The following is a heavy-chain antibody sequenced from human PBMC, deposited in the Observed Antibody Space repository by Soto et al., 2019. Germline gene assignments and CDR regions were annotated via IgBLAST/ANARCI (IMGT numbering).Heavy chain of an antibody. V-gene: IGHV4-31*03. J-gene: IGHJ4*02. Sequence: SETLSLTCTVSGDSMATGGHYYNWIRQVPGKGLEWIGYVYYSGATHYTPSLRARATISRDTSKNQFSLRLISVTAADTALYYCARDKDLQPTVWGFWGQGIQVTSPQ. D-gene: IGHD3-16*01. CDR3: ARDKDLQPTVWGF. CDR1: GDSMATGGHY. CDR2: VYYSGAT.